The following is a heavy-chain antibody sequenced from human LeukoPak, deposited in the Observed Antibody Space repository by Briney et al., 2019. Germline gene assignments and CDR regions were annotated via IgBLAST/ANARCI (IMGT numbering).Heavy chain of an antibody. J-gene: IGHJ1*01. CDR1: GLTLSSYE. D-gene: IGHD2-2*01. V-gene: IGHV3-21*01. CDR2: ISSSSSYI. Sequence: PGGSLRLSCAASGLTLSSYEMNWVRQAPGKGLEWVSSISSSSSYIYYADSVKGRFTISRDNAKNSLYLQMNSLRAEDTAVYYCARDGRVPAAYGYFQHWGQGTLVTVSS. CDR3: ARDGRVPAAYGYFQH.